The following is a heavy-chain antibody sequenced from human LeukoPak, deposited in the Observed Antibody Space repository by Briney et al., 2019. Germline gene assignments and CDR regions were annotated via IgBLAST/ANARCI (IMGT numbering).Heavy chain of an antibody. CDR3: ARGRPHGNDY. J-gene: IGHJ4*02. Sequence: GGSLRLSCAASGFTFDDYAMHWVRQAPGKGLEWVSGITWNGDSIGYADSVKGRFTISRDNAKNSLHLQMNSLRVEDTAVYYCARGRPHGNDYWGQGTLVTVSS. CDR2: ITWNGDSI. CDR1: GFTFDDYA. V-gene: IGHV3-9*01. D-gene: IGHD4-23*01.